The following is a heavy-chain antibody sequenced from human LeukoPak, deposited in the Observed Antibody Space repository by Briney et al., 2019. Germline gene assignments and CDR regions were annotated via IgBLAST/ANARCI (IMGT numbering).Heavy chain of an antibody. CDR3: ATHNCCGGDCYHDY. CDR2: ISSSGSTI. Sequence: PGGSLRLSCAASGFTFSSYEMNWVRQAPGKGLEWVSYISSSGSTIYYADSVKGRFTISRDNAKNSLYLQMNSLRAEDTAVYYCATHNCCGGDCYHDYWGQGTLVTVSS. D-gene: IGHD2-21*02. J-gene: IGHJ4*02. V-gene: IGHV3-48*03. CDR1: GFTFSSYE.